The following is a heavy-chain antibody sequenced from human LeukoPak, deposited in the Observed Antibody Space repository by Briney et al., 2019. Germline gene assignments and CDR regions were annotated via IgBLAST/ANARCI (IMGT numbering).Heavy chain of an antibody. CDR3: ATLGLRDSEVES. V-gene: IGHV1-2*02. Sequence: GASLKVSCKASGFTFTGQFFHWGRQAPGHGLKLLGWIYCNGGGTVYAQRFQGRVTMTCDTSVSTAYMEVRGLRSDDTALYYCATLGLRDSEVESWGQGTLVSVSS. D-gene: IGHD3/OR15-3a*01. CDR1: GFTFTGQF. J-gene: IGHJ4*02. CDR2: IYCNGGGT.